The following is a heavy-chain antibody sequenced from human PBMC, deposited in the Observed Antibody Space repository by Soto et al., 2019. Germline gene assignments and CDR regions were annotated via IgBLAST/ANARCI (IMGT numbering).Heavy chain of an antibody. J-gene: IGHJ6*02. CDR3: ARDPALYSSRCDGYYYGMDV. V-gene: IGHV1-69*01. D-gene: IGHD6-13*01. CDR1: GGTFSSYA. Sequence: QVQLVQSGAEVKKPGSSVKVSCKASGGTFSSYAISWVRQAPGQGLEWMGGIIPIFGTANYAQKFQGRVTITADESTSTAYIELSSLRSEDTAVYYCARDPALYSSRCDGYYYGMDVWGQGTTVTVSS. CDR2: IIPIFGTA.